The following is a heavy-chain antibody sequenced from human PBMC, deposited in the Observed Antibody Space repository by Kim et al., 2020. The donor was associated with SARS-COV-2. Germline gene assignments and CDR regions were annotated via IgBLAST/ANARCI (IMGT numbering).Heavy chain of an antibody. CDR1: GFTFSSYA. D-gene: IGHD3-10*01. CDR3: AKDRISKQPHYYGSGRPPSYYYYMDV. J-gene: IGHJ6*03. CDR2: ISGSGGST. V-gene: IGHV3-23*01. Sequence: GGSLRLSCAASGFTFSSYAMSWVRQAPGKGLEWVSAISGSGGSTYYADSVKGRFTISRDNSKNTLYLQMNSLRAEDTAVYYCAKDRISKQPHYYGSGRPPSYYYYMDVWGKGTTVTVSS.